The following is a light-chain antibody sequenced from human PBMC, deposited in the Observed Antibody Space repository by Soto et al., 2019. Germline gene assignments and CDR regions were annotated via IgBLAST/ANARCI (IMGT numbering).Light chain of an antibody. CDR1: QSISIW. V-gene: IGKV1-5*03. CDR3: QQHNSYPYT. Sequence: DIQMTQSPSTLSASVGDRVTITCRSSQSISIWLAWYQQKPRKAPKLLIYKASSLESGVPSRFSGSGSGTEFTLTISSLQPDDFATYYCQQHNSYPYTFGQGTKLEIK. J-gene: IGKJ2*01. CDR2: KAS.